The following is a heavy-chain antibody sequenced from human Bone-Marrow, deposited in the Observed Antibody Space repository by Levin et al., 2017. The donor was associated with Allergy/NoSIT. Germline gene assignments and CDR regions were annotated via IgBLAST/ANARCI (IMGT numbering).Heavy chain of an antibody. D-gene: IGHD2/OR15-2a*01. J-gene: IGHJ4*02. V-gene: IGHV3-74*01. Sequence: GESLKISCAASGFSFSTSWMHWVRQAPGKGLVWVSYIRNDGSVTTYADSVKGRFTVSRDNAKNTLYLQMNSLRAEDTAVYYCATHVIRGQGTLVTVSS. CDR2: IRNDGSVT. CDR1: GFSFSTSW. CDR3: ATHVI.